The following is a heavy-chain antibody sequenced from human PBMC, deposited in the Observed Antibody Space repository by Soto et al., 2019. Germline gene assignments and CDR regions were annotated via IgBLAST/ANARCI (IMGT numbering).Heavy chain of an antibody. V-gene: IGHV3-7*03. J-gene: IGHJ4*02. CDR1: GFNFSTYW. CDR2: IKEDGSEK. Sequence: EVHLLESGGGSVQPGGSLRLSCAASGFNFSTYWMTWVRQAPGKGLEWVANIKEDGSEKYYVDSVKGRFAISRDNAKNSVYLQMNSLRAEDTAVYYCARDFSLDYWGQGTLVSVSS. CDR3: ARDFSLDY.